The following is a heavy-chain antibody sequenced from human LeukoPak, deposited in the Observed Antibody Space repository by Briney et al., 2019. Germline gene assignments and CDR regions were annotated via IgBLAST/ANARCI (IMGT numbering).Heavy chain of an antibody. Sequence: GESLKISCKGSGYNFVDYWIAWVRQMPGKGLEWMGIIYPDDSDIRYNPSFQGQVTISADKSNSTVYLQYSSLKASDTGIYYCARHRRSGWYDFDSWGQGTLVTVSS. CDR3: ARHRRSGWYDFDS. J-gene: IGHJ4*02. V-gene: IGHV5-51*01. CDR2: IYPDDSDI. D-gene: IGHD6-19*01. CDR1: GYNFVDYW.